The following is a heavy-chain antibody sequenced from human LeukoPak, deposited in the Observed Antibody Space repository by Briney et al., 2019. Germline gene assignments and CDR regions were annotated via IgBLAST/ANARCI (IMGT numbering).Heavy chain of an antibody. CDR1: GFTFSSYG. CDR3: ARDLGYCSGGSCYGFDY. D-gene: IGHD2-15*01. Sequence: PGRSLRLSCAASGFTFSSYGMHWVRQAPGKGLEWVAVMWYDGSNKYYADSVMGRFTISRDNSENTLYLQMNSLRAEDTAVYYCARDLGYCSGGSCYGFDYWGQGTLVTVSS. J-gene: IGHJ4*02. V-gene: IGHV3-33*01. CDR2: MWYDGSNK.